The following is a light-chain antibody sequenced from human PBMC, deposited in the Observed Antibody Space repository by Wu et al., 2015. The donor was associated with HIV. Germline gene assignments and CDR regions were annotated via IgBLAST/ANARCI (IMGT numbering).Light chain of an antibody. J-gene: IGKJ2*01. V-gene: IGKV3-20*01. CDR2: GAS. Sequence: EIVLTQSPGTLSLSPGERATLSCRASQSISSNYLAWYQQKPGQAPRLPIYGASSRATGIPDKFSGSGSGTDFTFTISRLEPEDFAVYYCQQYGSSPPVTFGQGTKLEIK. CDR1: QSISSNY. CDR3: QQYGSSPPVT.